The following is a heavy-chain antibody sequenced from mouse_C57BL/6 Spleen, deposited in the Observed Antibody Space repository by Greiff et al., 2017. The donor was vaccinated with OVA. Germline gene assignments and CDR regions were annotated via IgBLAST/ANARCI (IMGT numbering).Heavy chain of an antibody. CDR2: IDPSDSET. J-gene: IGHJ2*01. CDR3: ARSPPDSSGFYFDY. Sequence: VQLQQPGAELVRPGSSVKLSCKASGYTFTSYWMHWVKQRPIQGLEWIGNIDPSDSETHYNQKFKDKATLTVDKSSSTAYMQPSSLTSEDSAVYYCARSPPDSSGFYFDYWGQGTTLTVSS. V-gene: IGHV1-52*01. D-gene: IGHD3-2*02. CDR1: GYTFTSYW.